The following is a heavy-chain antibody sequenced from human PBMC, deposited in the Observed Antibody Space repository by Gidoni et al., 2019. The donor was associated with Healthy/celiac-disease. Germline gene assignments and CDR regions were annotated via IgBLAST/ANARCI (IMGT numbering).Heavy chain of an antibody. Sequence: EVQLLESGGGLDQPGGSLRLSCAASGFTFSSYAMSWVRQAPRKGLEWVSAFSGGGGSTYYADPVKGRFTISRENSKNTLYLQMNSLRAEDTAVYYCAGRRAHSSSARGDDYWGQGTLVTVSS. V-gene: IGHV3-23*01. D-gene: IGHD6-6*01. J-gene: IGHJ4*02. CDR3: AGRRAHSSSARGDDY. CDR2: FSGGGGST. CDR1: GFTFSSYA.